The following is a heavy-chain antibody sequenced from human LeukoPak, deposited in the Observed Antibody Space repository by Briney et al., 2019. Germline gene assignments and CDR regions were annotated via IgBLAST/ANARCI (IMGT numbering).Heavy chain of an antibody. J-gene: IGHJ4*02. Sequence: GGSLRLSCAASGFTVTTNYMTWVRQAPGKGLEWVSIIYSGGYTDYADSVKGRFTISRDSSKNTLDLQMNSLRAEDTAVHYCARRLEYSGSKGVFDYWGQGTLVTVSS. CDR2: IYSGGYT. D-gene: IGHD1-26*01. V-gene: IGHV3-66*01. CDR3: ARRLEYSGSKGVFDY. CDR1: GFTVTTNY.